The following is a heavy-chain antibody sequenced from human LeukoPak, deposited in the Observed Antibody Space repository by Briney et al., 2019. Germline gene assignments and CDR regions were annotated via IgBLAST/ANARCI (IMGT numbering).Heavy chain of an antibody. CDR3: ARGRTYYYGSGSRNWFDP. CDR2: INHSGST. D-gene: IGHD3-10*01. Sequence: SETLSLTCAVYGGSFSGYYWSWIRQPPGKGLEWIGEINHSGSTNYNPSLKSRVTISVDTSKNQFSLKLSSVTAADTAVYYCARGRTYYYGSGSRNWFDPWGQGALVTVSS. CDR1: GGSFSGYY. J-gene: IGHJ5*02. V-gene: IGHV4-34*01.